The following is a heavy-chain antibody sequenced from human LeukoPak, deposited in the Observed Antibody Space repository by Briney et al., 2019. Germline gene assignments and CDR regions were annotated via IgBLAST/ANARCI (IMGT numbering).Heavy chain of an antibody. V-gene: IGHV3-23*01. J-gene: IGHJ4*02. D-gene: IGHD3-22*01. CDR2: ISGSGGST. CDR3: AKGGGWLFVPYY. Sequence: PXXSLRLSCAASGFTFXXYAMSWVRQAPGKGLEWVSAISGSGGSTYYADSVKGRFTISRDNSKNTLYLQMNSLRAEDTAVYYCAKGGGWLFVPYYWGQGTLVTVSS. CDR1: GFTFXXYA.